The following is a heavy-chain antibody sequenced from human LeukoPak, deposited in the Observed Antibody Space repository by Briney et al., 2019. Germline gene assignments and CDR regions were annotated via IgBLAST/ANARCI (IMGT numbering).Heavy chain of an antibody. V-gene: IGHV3-30*04. CDR3: RAATRYLDYYYDY. CDR2: ISSDGTNK. D-gene: IGHD3-22*01. CDR1: GFTFSSYA. Sequence: PGRSLRLSCAASGFTFSSYAMHWVRQAPGKGLEWIAVISSDGTNKYYADSVRGRFTISRDNSKDTLYLQMSSLRIEDTAIYYCRAATRYLDYYYDYWGQGTLVTVSS. J-gene: IGHJ4*02.